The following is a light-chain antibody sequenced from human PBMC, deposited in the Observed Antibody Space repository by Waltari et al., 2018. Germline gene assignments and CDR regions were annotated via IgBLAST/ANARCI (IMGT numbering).Light chain of an antibody. CDR1: QSISRY. CDR2: DAS. V-gene: IGKV3-11*01. CDR3: QQRSNWPPLT. J-gene: IGKJ4*01. Sequence: PGERATLSCRASQSISRYLAWYQQKPGQAPRLLIYDASNRAAGIQARFSGSGSGTDFTLTISSLEPEDFAVYYCQQRSNWPPLTFGGGTKVEIK.